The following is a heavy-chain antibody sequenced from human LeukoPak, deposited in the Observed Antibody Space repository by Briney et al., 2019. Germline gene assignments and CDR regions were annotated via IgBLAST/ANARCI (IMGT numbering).Heavy chain of an antibody. CDR3: ARGGRAYWNYWLRDLYYYYYYMDV. J-gene: IGHJ6*03. D-gene: IGHD1-7*01. CDR2: ISAYNGNT. Sequence: ASVKVSSKASGYTFTSYGISWVRQAPGQGLEWMGWISAYNGNTNYAQKLQGRVTMTTDTSTSTAYMGLRSLRSDDTAVYYCARGGRAYWNYWLRDLYYYYYYMDVWGKGTTVTVSS. V-gene: IGHV1-18*01. CDR1: GYTFTSYG.